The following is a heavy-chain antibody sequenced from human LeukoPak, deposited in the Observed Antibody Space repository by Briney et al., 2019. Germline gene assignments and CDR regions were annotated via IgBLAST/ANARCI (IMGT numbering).Heavy chain of an antibody. D-gene: IGHD3-3*01. Sequence: ETLSLTCSVSGDSVSRSDSYWDWIRQPPGKGLEWVSVIYSGGSTYYADAVKGRFTISRDNSQNTLYLQMNSLRAEDTAVYYCARVRASTTIFGVVRGNWFDPWGQGTLITVSS. CDR1: GDSVSRSDSY. V-gene: IGHV3-66*02. CDR2: IYSGGST. J-gene: IGHJ5*02. CDR3: ARVRASTTIFGVVRGNWFDP.